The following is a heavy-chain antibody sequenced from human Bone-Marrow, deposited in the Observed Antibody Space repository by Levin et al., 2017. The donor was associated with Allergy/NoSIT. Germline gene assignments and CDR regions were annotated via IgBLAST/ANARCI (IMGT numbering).Heavy chain of an antibody. J-gene: IGHJ5*02. D-gene: IGHD1-26*01. V-gene: IGHV4-4*07. CDR3: AGGGGGAFQFDP. Sequence: PSETLSLTCTVSGGSISSYYWTWIRQPAGKGLEWIGRILASGSTNYNPSLKSRVTMSVDTSKDQFSLKLSSVTAADTAVYYCAGGGGGAFQFDPWGQGTLVTVSS. CDR2: ILASGST. CDR1: GGSISSYY.